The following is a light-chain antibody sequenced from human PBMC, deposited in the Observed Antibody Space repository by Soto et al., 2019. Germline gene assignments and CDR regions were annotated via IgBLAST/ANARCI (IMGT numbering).Light chain of an antibody. Sequence: QSALTQPASVSGPAGQSITISCTGTSSDVITYNFLSSYQQYPGKAPKAIIFEVSKRPSWLSNHFSGSKSGDTASRTISGLQAEDEADYYCSSYGSSTTFVFGTGTKVTFL. CDR2: EVS. CDR3: SSYGSSTTFV. CDR1: SSDVITYNF. V-gene: IGLV2-14*01. J-gene: IGLJ1*01.